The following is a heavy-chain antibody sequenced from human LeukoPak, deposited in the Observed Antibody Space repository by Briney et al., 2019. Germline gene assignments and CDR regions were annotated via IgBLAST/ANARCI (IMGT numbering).Heavy chain of an antibody. CDR1: GGSISSYY. J-gene: IGHJ5*02. V-gene: IGHV4-4*07. Sequence: PSETLSLTCTVSGGSISSYYWSWIRQPAGKGLEWIGRIYTIGSTNYNPSLKSRVTMSVDTSKNQFSLKLSSVTAADTAVYYCAREAHIVVVPAAIKHWFDPWGQGTLVTVSS. CDR3: AREAHIVVVPAAIKHWFDP. CDR2: IYTIGST. D-gene: IGHD2-2*02.